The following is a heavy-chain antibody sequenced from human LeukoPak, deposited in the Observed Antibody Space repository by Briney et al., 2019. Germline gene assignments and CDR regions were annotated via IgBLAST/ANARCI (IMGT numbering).Heavy chain of an antibody. Sequence: GRSLRLSCAASGFTFSDYYMSWIRQAPGKGLEWVSYISSSGSTIYYADSVKGRFTISRDNAKNSLYLQMNSLRAEDTAVYYCARERRSSGNDAFDIWGQGTMVTVSS. CDR1: GFTFSDYY. D-gene: IGHD6-19*01. CDR3: ARERRSSGNDAFDI. J-gene: IGHJ3*02. V-gene: IGHV3-11*01. CDR2: ISSSGSTI.